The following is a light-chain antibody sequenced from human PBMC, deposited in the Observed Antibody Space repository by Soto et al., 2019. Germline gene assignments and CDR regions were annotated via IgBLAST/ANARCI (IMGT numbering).Light chain of an antibody. V-gene: IGKV3-20*01. J-gene: IGKJ2*01. CDR3: QQYGSSPRT. CDR2: DAS. Sequence: EFVLTQSPATLSLSPGERATLSCRASQSVSSYLAWYQQKPGQAPRLLIYDASNRATGIPARFSGTGSGTDFTLTISRLEPEDFAVYYCQQYGSSPRTFGQGTKLEIK. CDR1: QSVSSY.